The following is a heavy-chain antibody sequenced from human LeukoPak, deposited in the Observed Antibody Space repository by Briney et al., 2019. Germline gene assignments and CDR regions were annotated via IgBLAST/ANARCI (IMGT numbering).Heavy chain of an antibody. D-gene: IGHD3-22*01. J-gene: IGHJ4*02. Sequence: AGGSLRLSCAASGFTVSSNYMSWVRQAPGKGLEWVSVIYSGGSTYYADSVKGRFTISRDNSKNTLYLQMNSLRAEDTAVYYCARAEFSDSSGYYFDYWGQGTLVTVSS. V-gene: IGHV3-53*01. CDR2: IYSGGST. CDR1: GFTVSSNY. CDR3: ARAEFSDSSGYYFDY.